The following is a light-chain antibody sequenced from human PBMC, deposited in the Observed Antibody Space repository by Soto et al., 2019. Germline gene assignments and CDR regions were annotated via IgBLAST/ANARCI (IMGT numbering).Light chain of an antibody. J-gene: IGKJ4*01. CDR2: KAS. CDR1: QSINTW. CDR3: QQYSSSLLT. V-gene: IGKV1-5*03. Sequence: DIQMSQSPSTLYASLGDRVTVTCRASQSINTWLAWYQQKPGKAPKLLMYKASTLQSGVPSRFSGNGSGTEFTLTISSLQPDDLAIYYCQQYSSSLLTFGGGTKMDIK.